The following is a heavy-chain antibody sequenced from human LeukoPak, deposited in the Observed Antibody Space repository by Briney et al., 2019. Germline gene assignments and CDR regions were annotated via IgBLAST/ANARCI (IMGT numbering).Heavy chain of an antibody. CDR3: ARGGKSGYFPDY. Sequence: GGSLRLSCAASGFTLSSYNMNWVRQAPGKGLEWVSSISSSSSYMYYAHSVKGRFTISRDKAKNSLYLQMYSLRAEGTAVYYCARGGKSGYFPDYWGQGTLVTVSS. D-gene: IGHD2-15*01. CDR2: ISSSSSYM. CDR1: GFTLSSYN. V-gene: IGHV3-21*01. J-gene: IGHJ4*02.